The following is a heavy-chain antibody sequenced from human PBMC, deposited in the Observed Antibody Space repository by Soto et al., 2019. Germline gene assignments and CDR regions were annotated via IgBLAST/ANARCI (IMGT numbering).Heavy chain of an antibody. D-gene: IGHD6-19*01. V-gene: IGHV4-39*01. Sequence: PSETLSLTCTVSGGSISSSSYYWGWIRQPPGKGLEWIGSIYYSGSTYYNPSLKSRVTISVDTSKNQFSLKLSSVTAADTAVYYCAITRGRHKFSSGWDPFDYWGQGTLVTVSS. CDR1: GGSISSSSYY. CDR3: AITRGRHKFSSGWDPFDY. J-gene: IGHJ4*02. CDR2: IYYSGST.